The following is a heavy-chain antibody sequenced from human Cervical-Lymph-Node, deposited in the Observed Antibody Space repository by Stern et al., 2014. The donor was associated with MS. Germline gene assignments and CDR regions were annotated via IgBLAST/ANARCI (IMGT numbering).Heavy chain of an antibody. D-gene: IGHD5-18*01. CDR2: MYYSGST. Sequence: QVQLQESGPGLVKPSETLSLTCTVSGGSISGYYWSWIRQPPGKGLEWIGYMYYSGSTNYSPSLKSRVTISADTSKNQFSLKLSSVTAADTAVYYCARDLGYNYDYWGQGTLVIVSS. CDR3: ARDLGYNYDY. CDR1: GGSISGYY. J-gene: IGHJ4*02. V-gene: IGHV4-59*01.